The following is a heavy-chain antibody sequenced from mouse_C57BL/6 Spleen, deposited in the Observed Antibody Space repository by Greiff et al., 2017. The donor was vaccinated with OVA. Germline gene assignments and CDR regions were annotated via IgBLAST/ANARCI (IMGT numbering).Heavy chain of an antibody. V-gene: IGHV1-64*01. CDR1: GYTFTSYW. J-gene: IGHJ4*01. D-gene: IGHD1-1*01. Sequence: VKLQQPGAELVKPGASVKLSCKASGYTFTSYWMHWVKQRPGQGLEWIGMIHPNSGSTNYNEKFKSKATLTVDKSSSTAYMQLSSLTSEDSAVYYCARSDYGSPSAMDYWGQGTSVTVSS. CDR2: IHPNSGST. CDR3: ARSDYGSPSAMDY.